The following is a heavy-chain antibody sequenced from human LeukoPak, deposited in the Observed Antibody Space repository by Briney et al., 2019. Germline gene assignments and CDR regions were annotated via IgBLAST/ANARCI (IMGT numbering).Heavy chain of an antibody. V-gene: IGHV4-31*03. CDR2: IYYSGST. CDR3: AREREGSGGGDY. D-gene: IGHD3-10*01. CDR1: GDSITSGGYY. Sequence: PSETLSLTCTVSGDSITSGGYYWSWIRQHPGKGLEWIGYIYYSGSTYSNPSLKSRVTISVDTSKNQFSLKLSSVTAADTAVYYCAREREGSGGGDYWGQGTLVTVSS. J-gene: IGHJ4*02.